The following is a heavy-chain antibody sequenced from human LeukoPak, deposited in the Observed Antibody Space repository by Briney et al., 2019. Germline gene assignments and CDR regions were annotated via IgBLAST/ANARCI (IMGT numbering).Heavy chain of an antibody. D-gene: IGHD2-2*01. J-gene: IGHJ5*02. CDR1: GGSISSSSYY. CDR3: AREDIVVVPAAKEGGNWFDP. Sequence: SETLSLTCTVSGGSISSSSYYWGWIRQPPGKGLEWLGSIYYSGSTYYNPSLKSRVTISVDTSKNQFSLKLSSVTAADTAVYYCAREDIVVVPAAKEGGNWFDPWGQGTLVTVSS. CDR2: IYYSGST. V-gene: IGHV4-39*07.